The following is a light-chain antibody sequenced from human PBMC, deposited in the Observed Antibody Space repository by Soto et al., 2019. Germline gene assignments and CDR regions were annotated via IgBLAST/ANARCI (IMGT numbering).Light chain of an antibody. J-gene: IGKJ1*01. Sequence: EIVMTQSPATLSVSPGESATLSCRASQGIGNNLAWYQQKPGQAPRLLIYGASTRATGIPVRFSGSGSGTQFTLSISSLQSEDFAVSYCQHYHNWPPWTFGQGTKVEIK. V-gene: IGKV3-15*01. CDR2: GAS. CDR1: QGIGNN. CDR3: QHYHNWPPWT.